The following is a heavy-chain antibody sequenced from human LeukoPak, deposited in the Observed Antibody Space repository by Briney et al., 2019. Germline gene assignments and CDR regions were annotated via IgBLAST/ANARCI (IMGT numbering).Heavy chain of an antibody. J-gene: IGHJ4*02. CDR3: ARDTFQPGLIDS. CDR1: GFTFGSHA. CDR2: IFGSGGSP. D-gene: IGHD2-2*01. V-gene: IGHV3-23*01. Sequence: GGSLRLSCEASGFTFGSHAMYWVRQAPGKGLEWVAGIFGSGGSPHYADPVKGRFTISRDNSRNTVYLQINSLRAEDTAVYYCARDTFQPGLIDSRGQGTLVTVSS.